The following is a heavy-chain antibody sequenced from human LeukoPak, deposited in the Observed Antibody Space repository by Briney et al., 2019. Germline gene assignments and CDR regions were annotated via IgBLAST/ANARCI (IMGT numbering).Heavy chain of an antibody. J-gene: IGHJ3*02. CDR1: GFTFNNAW. Sequence: GGSLRLSCAASGFTFNNAWMSWVRQAPGKGLGWIGRIKSKIDGGTTDYDAPVKGRFTISRDDSKNTLYLQMNSLKTEDTAVYYCTTTYQGAFDIWGQGTMVTVSS. CDR3: TTTYQGAFDI. D-gene: IGHD2-2*01. V-gene: IGHV3-15*01. CDR2: IKSKIDGGTT.